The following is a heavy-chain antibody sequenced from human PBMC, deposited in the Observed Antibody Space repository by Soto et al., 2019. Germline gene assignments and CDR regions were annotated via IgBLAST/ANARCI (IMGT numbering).Heavy chain of an antibody. CDR3: ASSSYGTYYYYGMDV. D-gene: IGHD5-18*01. CDR1: GYSFTSYW. CDR2: IYPGDSDT. J-gene: IGHJ6*02. Sequence: GESLKISCKGSGYSFTSYWIGWVRQMPGKGLEWMGIIYPGDSDTRYSPSFQGQVTISADKSISTAYLQWSSLKASDTAMYHCASSSYGTYYYYGMDVWGQGTTVTVSS. V-gene: IGHV5-51*01.